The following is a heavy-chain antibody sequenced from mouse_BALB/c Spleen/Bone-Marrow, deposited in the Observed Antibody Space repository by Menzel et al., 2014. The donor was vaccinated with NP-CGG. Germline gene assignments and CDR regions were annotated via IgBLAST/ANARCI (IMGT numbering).Heavy chain of an antibody. CDR2: INPSNGRT. V-gene: IGHV1S81*02. J-gene: IGHJ3*01. CDR3: ARGGGYDERTWFAY. CDR1: GYTFTSYW. D-gene: IGHD2-14*01. Sequence: VQLQQSGAELVKPGASVKLSCKASGYTFTSYWMHWVKQRPGQGLEWIGEINPSNGRTNYNEKFKSKATLTVDKSSSTAYMQLSSLTSEDSAVYYCARGGGYDERTWFAYWGQGTLVTVSA.